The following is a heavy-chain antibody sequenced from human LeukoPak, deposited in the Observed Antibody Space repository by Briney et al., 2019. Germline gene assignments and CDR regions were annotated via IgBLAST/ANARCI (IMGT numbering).Heavy chain of an antibody. J-gene: IGHJ3*02. V-gene: IGHV3-23*01. D-gene: IGHD3-22*01. CDR2: ISGSGGST. Sequence: GGSLRLSCAASGFTFSSYAMSWVRQAPGKGLEWVSAISGSGGSTYYADSVKGRFTISRDNSKNTLYPQMNSLRAEDTAVYYCAKDPGPYYDNSGYFYARSFSFPDAFDIWGQGTMVTVSS. CDR1: GFTFSSYA. CDR3: AKDPGPYYDNSGYFYARSFSFPDAFDI.